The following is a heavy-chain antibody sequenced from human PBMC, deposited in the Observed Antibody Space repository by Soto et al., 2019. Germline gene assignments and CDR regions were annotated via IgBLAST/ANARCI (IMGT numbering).Heavy chain of an antibody. CDR2: ISAYNGNT. Sequence: GASVKVSCKASGYTFTSYGISWVRQAPGQGLERKGWISAYNGNTNYAQKLQGRVTMTTDTSTSTAYMELRSLRSDDTAVYYCARVVVLWFGESRGLNWFDPWGQGTLVTVSS. V-gene: IGHV1-18*01. CDR3: ARVVVLWFGESRGLNWFDP. J-gene: IGHJ5*02. D-gene: IGHD3-10*01. CDR1: GYTFTSYG.